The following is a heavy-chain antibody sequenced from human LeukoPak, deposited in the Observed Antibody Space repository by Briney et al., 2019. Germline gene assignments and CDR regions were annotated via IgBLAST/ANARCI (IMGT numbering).Heavy chain of an antibody. Sequence: SETLSLTCAVYGVSFRGYYRSWIRQPPGKGLEWIGEINHSGSTNYNPSLKSRVTISVDTSKNQFSLKLSSVTAADTAAYYCARDRLSSGYYSQAFDIWGQGTMLTVSS. J-gene: IGHJ3*02. CDR3: ARDRLSSGYYSQAFDI. CDR1: GVSFRGYY. V-gene: IGHV4-34*01. CDR2: INHSGST. D-gene: IGHD3-22*01.